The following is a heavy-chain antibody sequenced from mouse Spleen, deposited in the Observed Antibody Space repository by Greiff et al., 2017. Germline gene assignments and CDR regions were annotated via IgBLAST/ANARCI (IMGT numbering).Heavy chain of an antibody. CDR1: GYAFSSSW. J-gene: IGHJ3*01. CDR3: SRGDWDGGFAY. D-gene: IGHD4-1*01. CDR2: IYPGDGDT. V-gene: IGHV1-82*01. Sequence: QVQLKESGPELVKPGASVKISCKASGYAFSSSWMNWVKQRPGKGLEWIGRIYPGDGDTNYNGKFKGKATLTADKSSSPAYMELISLTSVDSAVYVCSRGDWDGGFAYWGQGTLVTVSA.